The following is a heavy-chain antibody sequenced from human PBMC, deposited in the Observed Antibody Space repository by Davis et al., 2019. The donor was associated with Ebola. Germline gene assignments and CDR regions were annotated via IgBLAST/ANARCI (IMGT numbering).Heavy chain of an antibody. CDR2: INHSGST. CDR3: ARGHLRSDY. V-gene: IGHV4-34*01. D-gene: IGHD3-10*02. CDR1: GGSFSGYY. Sequence: SETLSLTCAVYGGSFSGYYWSWIRQPPGKGLAWIGEINHSGSTYYNPSLKSRVTISVDTSKNQFSLKLSSVTAADTAVYYCARGHLRSDYWGQGTLVTVSS. J-gene: IGHJ4*02.